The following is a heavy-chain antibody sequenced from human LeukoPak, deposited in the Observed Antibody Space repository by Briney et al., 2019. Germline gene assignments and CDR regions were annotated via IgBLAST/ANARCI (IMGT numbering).Heavy chain of an antibody. V-gene: IGHV3-30*18. CDR2: ISYDGSNK. CDR3: AKIATGYYGSGSYCDY. J-gene: IGHJ4*02. Sequence: PGRSLRLSCAASGFTFSSYGMHWVRQAPGMGLEWVAVISYDGSNKYYADSVKGRFTISRDNSKNTLYLQMNSLRAEDTAVYYCAKIATGYYGSGSYCDYWGQGTLVTVSS. D-gene: IGHD3-10*01. CDR1: GFTFSSYG.